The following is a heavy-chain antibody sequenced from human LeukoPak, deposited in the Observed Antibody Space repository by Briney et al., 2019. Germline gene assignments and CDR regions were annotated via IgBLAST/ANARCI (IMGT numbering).Heavy chain of an antibody. D-gene: IGHD3-3*01. CDR2: IRSSGTTI. Sequence: PGGSLRLSCVASGFTFSDYYMSWIRQAPGKGLEWVSYIRSSGTTIHYADSVKGRFTISRDNAKNSLYLQMNSLRAEDTAVYYRANSHFWSGFYWGQGTLVTVSS. V-gene: IGHV3-11*04. J-gene: IGHJ4*02. CDR3: ANSHFWSGFY. CDR1: GFTFSDYY.